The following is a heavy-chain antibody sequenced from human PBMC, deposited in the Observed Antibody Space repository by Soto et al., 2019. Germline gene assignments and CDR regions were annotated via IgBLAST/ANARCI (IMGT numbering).Heavy chain of an antibody. V-gene: IGHV1-2*02. Sequence: QVQLAQSGAEVKKPGASVKVSCKASGYTFSDYFMHWVRQAPGQGLEWMGWINPDSGGTKYTQKFQGRVTMTRDTSISTAYMELSGLRSDDTAVYYCTRKVRDYNFYYWGQGTLVTVSS. D-gene: IGHD4-17*01. CDR1: GYTFSDYF. CDR2: INPDSGGT. J-gene: IGHJ4*02. CDR3: TRKVRDYNFYY.